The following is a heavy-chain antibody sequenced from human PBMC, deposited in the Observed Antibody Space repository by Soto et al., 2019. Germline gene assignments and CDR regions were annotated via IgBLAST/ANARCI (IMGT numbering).Heavy chain of an antibody. J-gene: IGHJ4*02. Sequence: PGGTLRLTCAASGCTFSIYEITWVRQGPGKGREWGSYISSSGSTIYYADSVKGGVTTSRDNAKNSLYLQMNSLRAEDTAVYYCARDSLIAVTYFDYWGQGNLVTVS. CDR1: GCTFSIYE. CDR3: ARDSLIAVTYFDY. D-gene: IGHD6-19*01. CDR2: ISSSGSTI. V-gene: IGHV3-48*03.